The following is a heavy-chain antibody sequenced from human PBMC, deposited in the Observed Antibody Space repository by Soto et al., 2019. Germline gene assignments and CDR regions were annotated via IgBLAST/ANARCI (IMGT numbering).Heavy chain of an antibody. D-gene: IGHD2-21*02. CDR1: GFTFSNYN. J-gene: IGHJ6*02. Sequence: EVQLVESRGGLVKPGESLRLSCAASGFTFSNYNMNWVRQAPGTGLEWVSSISTTSNYIYYADSVKGRFTVSRDNAKNSLYLQMNSLRAEDTAVYYCARDRTANSYYYHGMDVWGQGTTVTVSS. CDR3: ARDRTANSYYYHGMDV. V-gene: IGHV3-21*01. CDR2: ISTTSNYI.